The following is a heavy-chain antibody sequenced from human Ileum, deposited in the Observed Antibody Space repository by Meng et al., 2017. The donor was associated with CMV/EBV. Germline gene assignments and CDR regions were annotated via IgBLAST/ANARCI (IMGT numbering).Heavy chain of an antibody. CDR2: IHDSGST. CDR1: GDSISSGHYY. J-gene: IGHJ4*02. Sequence: QVPRQESGQGLVKPAQPLSLPCTVSGDSISSGHYYWSWIRQTPGKGLEWIGHIHDSGSTYYNPSLQSRVTISVDTSKNQFSLKLSSVTAADTAVYYCARVWGIAVRPLDYWGQGTLVTVSS. V-gene: IGHV4-30-4*01. D-gene: IGHD6-6*01. CDR3: ARVWGIAVRPLDY.